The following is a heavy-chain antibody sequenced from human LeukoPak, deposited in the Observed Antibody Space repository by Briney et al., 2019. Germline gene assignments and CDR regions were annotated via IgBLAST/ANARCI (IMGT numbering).Heavy chain of an antibody. D-gene: IGHD2-15*01. CDR3: AKRPGYSGDY. CDR2: IRYDGSNK. V-gene: IGHV3-30*02. Sequence: GGSLRLSCAASGFTFSTYGMHWVRQTPGKGLEWVAFIRYDGSNKYYAESVKGRFTISRDNSKNTLYLQMNSLRAEDTAVYYCAKRPGYSGDYWGQGTLVTVSS. CDR1: GFTFSTYG. J-gene: IGHJ4*02.